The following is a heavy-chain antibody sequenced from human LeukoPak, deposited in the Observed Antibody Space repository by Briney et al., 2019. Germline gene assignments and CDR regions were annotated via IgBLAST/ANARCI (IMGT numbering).Heavy chain of an antibody. CDR3: RYFLPHFDY. CDR2: ISGSGGDT. Sequence: RAGGSLRLSCAASGFTFSNYAMNWVRQAPGKGLEWVSAISGSGGDTYYADSVKGRFTISRDNSKNTLYLQMNSLRAEDTAVYYCRYFLPHFDYWGQGTLVTVSS. CDR1: GFTFSNYA. D-gene: IGHD2/OR15-2a*01. V-gene: IGHV3-23*01. J-gene: IGHJ4*02.